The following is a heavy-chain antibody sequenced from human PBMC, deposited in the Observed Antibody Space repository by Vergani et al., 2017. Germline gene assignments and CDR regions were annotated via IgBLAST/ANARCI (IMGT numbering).Heavy chain of an antibody. CDR2: IYYSGST. CDR3: ARRPGGRHYYYGMDV. D-gene: IGHD3-10*01. Sequence: QVQLQESGPGLVKPSETLSLTCTVSGGSISSYYWSWIRQPPGKGLEWIGYIYYSGSTNYNPSLKSRVTISVDTSKNQFSLKLSSVTAADTAVYYCARRPGGRHYYYGMDVWGQG. CDR1: GGSISSYY. J-gene: IGHJ6*02. V-gene: IGHV4-59*08.